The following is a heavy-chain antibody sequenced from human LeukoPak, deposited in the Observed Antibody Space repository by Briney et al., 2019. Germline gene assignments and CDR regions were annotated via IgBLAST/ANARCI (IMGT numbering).Heavy chain of an antibody. CDR2: IYYSGST. Sequence: PSETLSLTCTVSGGSISSSSYYWGWIRQPPGKGLEWIGSIYYSGSTYYNPSLKSRVTISVDTSKNQFSLKLSSVTAADTAVYYCARLPLLWFGEIEIDYWGQGTLVTVSS. CDR1: GGSISSSSYY. D-gene: IGHD3-10*01. CDR3: ARLPLLWFGEIEIDY. V-gene: IGHV4-39*01. J-gene: IGHJ4*02.